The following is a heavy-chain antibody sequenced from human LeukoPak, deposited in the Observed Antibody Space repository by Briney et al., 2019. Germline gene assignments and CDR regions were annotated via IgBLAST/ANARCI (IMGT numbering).Heavy chain of an antibody. CDR3: AKDVGYYYYYGMDV. V-gene: IGHV3-9*01. J-gene: IGHJ6*02. CDR1: GFALSSYA. Sequence: GGSLRLSCAASGFALSSYAMHWVRQAPGKGLEWVSGISWNSGSIGYADSVKGRFTISRDNAKNSLYLQMNSLRAEDTALYYCAKDVGYYYYYGMDVWGQGTTVTVSS. CDR2: ISWNSGSI.